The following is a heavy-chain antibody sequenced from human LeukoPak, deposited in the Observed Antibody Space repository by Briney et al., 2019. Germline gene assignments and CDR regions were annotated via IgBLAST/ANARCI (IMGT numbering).Heavy chain of an antibody. CDR3: ARGSGYYDYYIDV. Sequence: GGSLRLSCAASGFTFSSYTMSWVRQAPGKGLEWVSYISSSSSIIYYADSVKGRFTISRDNAKNSLYLQMNSLRVEDTAVYYCARGSGYYDYYIDVWGKGTTVTVSS. V-gene: IGHV3-48*01. J-gene: IGHJ6*03. CDR2: ISSSSSII. CDR1: GFTFSSYT. D-gene: IGHD3-10*01.